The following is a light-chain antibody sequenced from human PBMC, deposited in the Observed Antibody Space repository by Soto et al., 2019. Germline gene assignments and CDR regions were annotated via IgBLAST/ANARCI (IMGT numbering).Light chain of an antibody. V-gene: IGLV2-14*01. CDR2: EVT. J-gene: IGLJ3*02. Sequence: QSALTQPASVSGSPGQSITISCTGTSSDVGSYNYVSWYQQHPGKGPKLMIYEVTNRPSGVSFRFSGSKSGNTAFLTVSGLQAEDEADYYCSSYAASNNLGFGLGTKLTVL. CDR3: SSYAASNNLG. CDR1: SSDVGSYNY.